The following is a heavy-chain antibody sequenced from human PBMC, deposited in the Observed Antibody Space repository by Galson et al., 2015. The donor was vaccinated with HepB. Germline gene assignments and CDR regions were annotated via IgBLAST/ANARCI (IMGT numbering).Heavy chain of an antibody. J-gene: IGHJ4*02. CDR2: ISSSSSYI. CDR3: ARDGLSGTYPHFDY. CDR1: GFTFSSYG. V-gene: IGHV3-21*01. D-gene: IGHD1-26*01. Sequence: SLRLSCAASGFTFSSYGINWVRQAPGKGLEWVSLISSSSSYIFYADSVKGRFTISRDNAKNSLYLQMNSLRAEDTAVYYCARDGLSGTYPHFDYWGQGTLVTVSS.